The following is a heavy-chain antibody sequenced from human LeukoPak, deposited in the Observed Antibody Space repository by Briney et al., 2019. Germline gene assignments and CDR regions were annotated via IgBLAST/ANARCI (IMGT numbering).Heavy chain of an antibody. CDR3: ARPTYGSGSPDY. D-gene: IGHD3-10*01. V-gene: IGHV1-3*01. J-gene: IGHJ4*02. CDR1: GYTFTSYA. Sequence: GASVKVSCKASGYTFTSYAMHWVRQAPGQRLEWMGWINAGNGNTKYSQKFQGRVTITRDTSASTAYMELSSLRSEDTAVYYRARPTYGSGSPDYWGQGTLVTVSS. CDR2: INAGNGNT.